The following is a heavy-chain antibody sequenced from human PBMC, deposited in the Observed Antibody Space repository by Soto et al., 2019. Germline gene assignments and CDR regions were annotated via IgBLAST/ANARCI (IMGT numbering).Heavy chain of an antibody. Sequence: KPSETLSLTCTVSGGSISSYYWSWIRQPAGKGLEWIGRIYTSGSTNYNPSLKSRVTMSVDTSKNQFSLKLSSVTAADTAVYYCARDQYDFWSGYSWFDPWGQGTLVTVSS. CDR2: IYTSGST. CDR3: ARDQYDFWSGYSWFDP. V-gene: IGHV4-4*07. D-gene: IGHD3-3*01. CDR1: GGSISSYY. J-gene: IGHJ5*02.